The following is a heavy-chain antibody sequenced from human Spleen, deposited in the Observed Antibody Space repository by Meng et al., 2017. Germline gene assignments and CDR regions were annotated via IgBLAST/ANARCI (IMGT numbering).Heavy chain of an antibody. CDR1: GGTFSSYA. Sequence: SVKVSCKASGGTFSSYAISWVRQAPGQGLEWMGGIIPIFGTANYAQKFQGRVTITADESTSTVYMELSSLRPDDTALYFCARAFSGSYYRCDSWGQGARVTVSS. CDR3: ARAFSGSYYRCDS. J-gene: IGHJ4*02. D-gene: IGHD1-26*01. CDR2: IIPIFGTA. V-gene: IGHV1-69*13.